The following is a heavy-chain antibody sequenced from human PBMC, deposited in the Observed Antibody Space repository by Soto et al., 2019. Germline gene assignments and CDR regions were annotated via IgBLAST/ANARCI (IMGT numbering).Heavy chain of an antibody. CDR2: ISKDGTNK. CDR1: GFTFSSNA. D-gene: IGHD6-13*01. Sequence: QVQLVESGGGVVQPGTSLRLSCAASGFTFSSNAFHWVPQAPAKGLAWVAVISKDGTNKYYADSVKGRFTISRDNSRNTLYLEMNSLRAEDTAMYYCARGGGYSSSPGDYWGQGTLVTVSS. CDR3: ARGGGYSSSPGDY. J-gene: IGHJ4*02. V-gene: IGHV3-30-3*01.